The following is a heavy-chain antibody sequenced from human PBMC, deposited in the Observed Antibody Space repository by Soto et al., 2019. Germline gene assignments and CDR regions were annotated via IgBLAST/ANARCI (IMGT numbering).Heavy chain of an antibody. CDR2: ISAGSSII. D-gene: IGHD3-16*01. CDR1: GFAFNGYS. CDR3: ARDMIPRMAWFDP. Sequence: EVQLVESGGGLVQRGGSLRLSCEASGFAFNGYSMNWVRQATGKGLEWISYISAGSSIIYYADSVKARFTVSRDNAQNSVSRQVDSLRDEDTAVYYCARDMIPRMAWFDPWGQGTLVTVSS. V-gene: IGHV3-48*02. J-gene: IGHJ5*02.